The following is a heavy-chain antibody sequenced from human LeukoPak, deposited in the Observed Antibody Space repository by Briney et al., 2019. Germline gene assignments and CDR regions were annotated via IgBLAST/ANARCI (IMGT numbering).Heavy chain of an antibody. CDR1: GFTFDDYA. Sequence: GRSLRLSCAASGFTFDDYAMHWVRQPPGKGLEWVSGISWNSGSIGYADAVKGRFTISRDNAKNSLYLQMNSLRAEDMALYYCAKASDYGGPYYFDYWGQGTLVTVSS. D-gene: IGHD4-23*01. CDR2: ISWNSGSI. V-gene: IGHV3-9*03. J-gene: IGHJ4*02. CDR3: AKASDYGGPYYFDY.